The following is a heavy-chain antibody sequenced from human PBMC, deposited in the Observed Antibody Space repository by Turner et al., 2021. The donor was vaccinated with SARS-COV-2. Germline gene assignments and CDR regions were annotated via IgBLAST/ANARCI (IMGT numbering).Heavy chain of an antibody. V-gene: IGHV3-30*18. CDR3: AKGRGTYYLIDFDY. CDR2: ISYDGSNK. Sequence: VQLVESGGGVVQHGRSLRLSLPPSGFTFSSYGMHWVRQATGKWVEWVAFISYDGSNKYYADSLKGRFTISRDNSKNTLYLKMNSLRAEDTAVYYCAKGRGTYYLIDFDYWGQGTLVTVSS. J-gene: IGHJ4*02. D-gene: IGHD1-26*01. CDR1: GFTFSSYG.